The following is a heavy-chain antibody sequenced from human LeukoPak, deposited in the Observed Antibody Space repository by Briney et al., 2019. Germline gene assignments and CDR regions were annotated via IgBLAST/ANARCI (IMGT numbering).Heavy chain of an antibody. V-gene: IGHV3-23*01. CDR2: IGGRGGST. J-gene: IGHJ5*02. Sequence: GGSLRLSCAASGFRFSDYTMTWVRQAPGKGPEWVSAIGGRGGSTYYADSLGGRFTISRDNSQDMVYLQMNSLKVVDTATYYCGKEGGAWGQGTKVTVSS. CDR1: GFRFSDYT. CDR3: GKEGGA. D-gene: IGHD3-16*01.